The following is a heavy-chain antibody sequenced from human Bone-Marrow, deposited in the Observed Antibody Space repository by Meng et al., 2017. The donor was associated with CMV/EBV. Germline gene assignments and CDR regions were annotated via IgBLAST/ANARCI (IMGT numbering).Heavy chain of an antibody. CDR3: AKDRSKYGMDV. CDR1: GFTFSSYG. V-gene: IGHV3-30*02. CDR2: IRNDGSNK. J-gene: IGHJ6*02. Sequence: GESLKISCAASGFTFSSYGMHWVRQAPGKGLEWVAFIRNDGSNKYYADSVKGRFTISRDNSKNTLYLQMNSLRAEDTAVYYCAKDRSKYGMDVWGQGTTVTVSS. D-gene: IGHD4-11*01.